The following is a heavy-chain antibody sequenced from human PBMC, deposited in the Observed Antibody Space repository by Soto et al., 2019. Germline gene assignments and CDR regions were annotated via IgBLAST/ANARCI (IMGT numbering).Heavy chain of an antibody. CDR1: GFTFSDYY. J-gene: IGHJ4*02. Sequence: QVQLVESGEGLVKPGGSLRLSCAASGFTFSDYYMSWIRQAPGKGLEWVSYISSSSSYTNYADSVKGRFTISRDNAKNSLYLQMNSLRAEDTAVYYCARSRIAAANPDFDYWGQGTLVTVSS. CDR3: ARSRIAAANPDFDY. CDR2: ISSSSSYT. D-gene: IGHD6-13*01. V-gene: IGHV3-11*06.